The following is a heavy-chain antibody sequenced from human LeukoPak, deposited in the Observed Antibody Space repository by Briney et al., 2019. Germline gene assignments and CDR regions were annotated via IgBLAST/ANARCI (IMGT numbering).Heavy chain of an antibody. J-gene: IGHJ4*02. CDR1: GFTFSSYG. D-gene: IGHD3-9*01. CDR3: AKEAAYSYDILTGYLPQPFDY. Sequence: GGSLRLSCAASGFTFSSYGMHWVRQAPGKGLEWVAFIRYDGSNKYYADSVKGRFTISRDNSKNTLYLQMNSLRAEDTAVYYCAKEAAYSYDILTGYLPQPFDYWGQGTLVTVSS. V-gene: IGHV3-30*02. CDR2: IRYDGSNK.